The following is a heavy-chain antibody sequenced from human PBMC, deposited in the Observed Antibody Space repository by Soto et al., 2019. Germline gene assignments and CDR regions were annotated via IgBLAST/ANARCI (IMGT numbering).Heavy chain of an antibody. Sequence: LSVTSTLSGRSISSRGYCWILIRQHAAKGLEWIGYIYYSGSTYYNPSLKRRVTISVDTSKNQFSLKLSSVTAADTAVYYFARNIAALPRWFDPWGQGTLVTVSS. CDR3: ARNIAALPRWFDP. CDR1: GRSISSRGYC. V-gene: IGHV4-31*02. D-gene: IGHD6-25*01. J-gene: IGHJ5*02. CDR2: IYYSGST.